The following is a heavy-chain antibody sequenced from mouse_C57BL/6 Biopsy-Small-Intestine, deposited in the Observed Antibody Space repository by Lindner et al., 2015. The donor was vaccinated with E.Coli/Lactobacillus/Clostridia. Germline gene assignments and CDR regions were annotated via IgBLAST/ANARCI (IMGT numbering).Heavy chain of an antibody. J-gene: IGHJ1*01. D-gene: IGHD1-1*01. CDR1: GYTFTTYG. CDR3: ARGGLGNRGVVTQRNHYYYYAMDV. CDR2: ISAFNGDT. Sequence: SVKVSCKASGYTFTTYGLNWVRQAPGQGLEWMAWISAFNGDTVAAHKFQGRVTMTTDIPTRTAYLEIRDLTTDDTAVYYCARGGLGNRGVVTQRNHYYYYAMDVWGQGTTVTVSS. V-gene: IGHV1-20*01.